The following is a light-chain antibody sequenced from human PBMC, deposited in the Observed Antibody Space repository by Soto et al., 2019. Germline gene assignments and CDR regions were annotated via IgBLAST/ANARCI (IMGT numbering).Light chain of an antibody. Sequence: QSALTQPASVSGSPGQSITISCTGTSSDVGAYTFVSWYQQHPGKAPKLMIYEVSNRPSGVPDRFSGSKSGNTASLTISGLQAEDESDYYCSSYTTSRTYVFGTGTKVTVL. CDR3: SSYTTSRTYV. V-gene: IGLV2-14*01. CDR2: EVS. J-gene: IGLJ1*01. CDR1: SSDVGAYTF.